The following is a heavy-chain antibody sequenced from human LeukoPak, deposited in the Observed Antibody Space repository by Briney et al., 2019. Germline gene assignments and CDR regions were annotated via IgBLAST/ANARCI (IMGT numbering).Heavy chain of an antibody. J-gene: IGHJ4*02. D-gene: IGHD5-12*01. CDR2: IYSRGST. CDR3: ARLYSAYNP. V-gene: IGHV4-39*01. CDR1: GDSISSSSYY. Sequence: SETLSLTCTVSGDSISSSSYYWGWIRQPPGKVLEWIGNIYSRGSTHYNPSLKSRVTMSVDTSKNQFSLKLRSVTAADTAVYYCARLYSAYNPWGQGTLVSVSS.